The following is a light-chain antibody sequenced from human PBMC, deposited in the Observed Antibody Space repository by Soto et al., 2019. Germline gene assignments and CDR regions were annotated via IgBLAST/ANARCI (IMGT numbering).Light chain of an antibody. CDR3: TSSTSEILYF. CDR1: SSDVGGSKY. CDR2: KVN. Sequence: QSALTQPASVSGSPGQSITISCTGTSSDVGGSKYVSWYQQYPGEVPKLLSNKVNNRPSGVSNRFSGFKSGNTASLTISGLLDEEEADYFCTSSTSEILYFFGSGTKLTVL. J-gene: IGLJ1*01. V-gene: IGLV2-14*01.